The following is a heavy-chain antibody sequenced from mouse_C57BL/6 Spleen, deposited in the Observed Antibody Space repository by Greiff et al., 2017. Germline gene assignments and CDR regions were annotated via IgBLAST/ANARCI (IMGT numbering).Heavy chain of an antibody. Sequence: VQLQQSGPELVKPGASVKISCKASGYTFTDYYMNWVKQSHGKSLEWIGDINPNNGGTSYNQKFKGKATLTVDKSSSTAYMELRSLTSEDSAVYYCARSRLYDGYYYYFDYWGQGTTLTVSS. CDR2: INPNNGGT. D-gene: IGHD2-3*01. J-gene: IGHJ2*01. CDR1: GYTFTDYY. V-gene: IGHV1-26*01. CDR3: ARSRLYDGYYYYFDY.